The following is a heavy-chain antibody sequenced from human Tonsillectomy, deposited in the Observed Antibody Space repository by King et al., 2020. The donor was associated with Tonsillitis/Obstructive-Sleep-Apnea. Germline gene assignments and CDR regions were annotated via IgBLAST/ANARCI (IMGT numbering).Heavy chain of an antibody. CDR2: ISAYNGDT. Sequence: QLVQSGAEVKKPGASVKVSCKASGYTFSTYGISWVRQAPGQGLEWMGWISAYNGDTNHAQKLQGRVTMTTDTSTSTAYMEVRSLRSDDTAVYYCARDSMSHYYDSSGYYTFDYWGQGTLVTVSS. V-gene: IGHV1-18*01. CDR3: ARDSMSHYYDSSGYYTFDY. CDR1: GYTFSTYG. J-gene: IGHJ4*02. D-gene: IGHD3-22*01.